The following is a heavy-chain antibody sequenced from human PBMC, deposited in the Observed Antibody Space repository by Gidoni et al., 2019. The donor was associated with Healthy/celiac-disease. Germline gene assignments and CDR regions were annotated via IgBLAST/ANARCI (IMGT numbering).Heavy chain of an antibody. V-gene: IGHV4-61*02. CDR1: GGPISSGSYY. CDR3: ARESIAAAGWFDP. CDR2: IYTSGST. J-gene: IGHJ5*02. D-gene: IGHD6-6*01. Sequence: QVQLQESGTGLVKPSQTLSPNCTFSGGPISSGSYYWSWIRQPAGKGLEWIGRIYTSGSTNYNPSLKSRVTISVDTSKNQFSRKLSSVTAADTAVYYCARESIAAAGWFDPWGQGTLVTVSS.